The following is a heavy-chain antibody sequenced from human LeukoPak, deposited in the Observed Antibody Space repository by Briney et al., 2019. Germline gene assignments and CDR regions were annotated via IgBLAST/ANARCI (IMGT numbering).Heavy chain of an antibody. Sequence: GASVKVSCKASGYTFTNYEINWVRQAPGQGLEWLGWIKPNSGGTNYAQKFQGRVTMTRDTSISTAYRELSRLRADDTAAYYCARGSSGGSYLPYYFDYWGQGTLVTVSS. J-gene: IGHJ4*02. D-gene: IGHD1-26*01. CDR3: ARGSSGGSYLPYYFDY. CDR1: GYTFTNYE. V-gene: IGHV1-2*02. CDR2: IKPNSGGT.